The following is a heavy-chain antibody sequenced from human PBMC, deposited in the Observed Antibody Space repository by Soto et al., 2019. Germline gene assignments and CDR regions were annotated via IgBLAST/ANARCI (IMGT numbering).Heavy chain of an antibody. CDR2: INHSGST. J-gene: IGHJ4*02. CDR3: ARNYDYIWGSYRLGSFDV. D-gene: IGHD3-16*02. Sequence: SETLSLTCAVYGGSFSGYYWSWIRQPPGKGLEWIGEINHSGSTNYNPSLKSRVTISVDTSKNQFSLKLSSVTAADTAVYYCARNYDYIWGSYRLGSFDVWGQGTLVTVSS. V-gene: IGHV4-34*01. CDR1: GGSFSGYY.